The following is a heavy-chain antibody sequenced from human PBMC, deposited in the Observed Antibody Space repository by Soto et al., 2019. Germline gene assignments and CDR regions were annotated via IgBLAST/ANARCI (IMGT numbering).Heavy chain of an antibody. CDR1: GGSISSYY. D-gene: IGHD6-6*01. Sequence: SETLSLTCTVSGGSISSYYWSWIRQPPGKGLEWIGYIYYSGSTNYNPSLKSRVTISVDTSKNQFSLKLSSVTAADTAVYYCARAISVPLSSSASRSGGLYYYMDVWGKGTTVTVSS. V-gene: IGHV4-59*01. CDR3: ARAISVPLSSSASRSGGLYYYMDV. J-gene: IGHJ6*03. CDR2: IYYSGST.